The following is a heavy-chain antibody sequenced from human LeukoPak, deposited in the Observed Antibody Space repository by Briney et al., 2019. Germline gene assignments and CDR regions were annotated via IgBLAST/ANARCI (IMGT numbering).Heavy chain of an antibody. D-gene: IGHD2-15*01. V-gene: IGHV4-59*08. Sequence: SETLSLTCTVSDGSITNYYWSWIRQPPGKGLEWIGYIYYSGITNYKSSLKGRVTISTDTSKNQVSLKLSSVTAADTAVYYCARAPSGCGGICPFDWWGQGNLVTVSS. J-gene: IGHJ4*02. CDR1: DGSITNYY. CDR2: IYYSGIT. CDR3: ARAPSGCGGICPFDW.